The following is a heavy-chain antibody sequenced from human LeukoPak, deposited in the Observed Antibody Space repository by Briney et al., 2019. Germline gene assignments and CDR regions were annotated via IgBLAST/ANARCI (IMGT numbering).Heavy chain of an antibody. Sequence: GGSLRLSCAASRFTFSSHAMSWVRQAPGKGLEWVSAMSGSGDRKYYADSVKGRFTMSRDNSKNTVYLQMNSLRAEDTAVYYCVTVTSDYWGQGTLVTVSS. J-gene: IGHJ4*02. CDR3: VTVTSDY. CDR2: MSGSGDRK. D-gene: IGHD4-17*01. V-gene: IGHV3-23*01. CDR1: RFTFSSHA.